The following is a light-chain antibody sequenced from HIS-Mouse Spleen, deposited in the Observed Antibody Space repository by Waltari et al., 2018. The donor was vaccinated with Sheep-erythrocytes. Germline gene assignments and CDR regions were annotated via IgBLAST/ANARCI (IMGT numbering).Light chain of an antibody. CDR3: QQFNNYPRT. V-gene: IGKV1D-13*01. CDR2: DAS. J-gene: IGKJ1*01. CDR1: TGMSSA. Sequence: AIQLTQSPSSLSASVGHRVALTCRAITGMSSALAWYQQKPGKAPKLLIYDASRLESGVPSRFSGSGSGTDFTLTISSLQPEDFATYYCQQFNNYPRTFGQGTKVEIK.